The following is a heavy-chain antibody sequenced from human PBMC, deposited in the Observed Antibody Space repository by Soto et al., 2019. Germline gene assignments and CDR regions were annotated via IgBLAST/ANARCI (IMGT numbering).Heavy chain of an antibody. J-gene: IGHJ6*02. CDR1: GYTFTSYA. Sequence: VKVSCKASGYTFTSYAMHWVRQAPGQRLEWMGWINAGNGNTKYSQKFQGRVTITRDTSASTAYMELSSLRSEDTAVYYCARYSGSYGNYYGMDVWGQGTTVTVSS. CDR2: INAGNGNT. D-gene: IGHD1-26*01. V-gene: IGHV1-3*01. CDR3: ARYSGSYGNYYGMDV.